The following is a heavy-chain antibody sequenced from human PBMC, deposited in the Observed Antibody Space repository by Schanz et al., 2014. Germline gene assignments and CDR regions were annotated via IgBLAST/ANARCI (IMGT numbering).Heavy chain of an antibody. CDR1: GGSIRSYF. J-gene: IGHJ2*01. V-gene: IGHV4-59*12. CDR2: IYYSGSS. D-gene: IGHD1-1*01. Sequence: QVQLQESGPGLLKPSETLSLTCTVSGGSIRSYFWSWIRQPPGKGLEWIGYIYYSGSSDYNPSLKTRVTIPLDPSKNQSSLTLTSLTAADTAVYYCARDTTWRLDLWGRGTLVTVSS. CDR3: ARDTTWRLDL.